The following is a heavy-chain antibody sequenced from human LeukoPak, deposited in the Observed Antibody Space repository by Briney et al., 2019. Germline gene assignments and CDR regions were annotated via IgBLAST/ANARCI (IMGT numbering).Heavy chain of an antibody. V-gene: IGHV3-21*04. CDR3: AKRGVVIRVILVGFHKQAYYFDS. CDR1: GFTFSGYT. D-gene: IGHD3-10*01. Sequence: GGSLRLSCAASGFTFSGYTMNWVRQAPGKGLEWVSSISGSRNFIYYADSVKGRFTISRDNAKNTLYLQMNSLRAEDTAVYFCAKRGVVIRVILVGFHKQAYYFDSWGQGALVTVSS. J-gene: IGHJ4*02. CDR2: ISGSRNFI.